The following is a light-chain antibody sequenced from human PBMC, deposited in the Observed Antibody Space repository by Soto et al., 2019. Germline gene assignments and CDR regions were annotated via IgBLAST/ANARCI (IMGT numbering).Light chain of an antibody. CDR1: QSASNN. Sequence: EIVMTQSPATLSVSPGERVTLSCRASQSASNNVAWYHQKPGQPPRLLIYGVFNRATGLPARFSGSGSGTDFTLTISSLQSEDFGIYYCQQYNYWPPFTFGQGTKLEIK. CDR2: GVF. J-gene: IGKJ2*01. V-gene: IGKV3-15*01. CDR3: QQYNYWPPFT.